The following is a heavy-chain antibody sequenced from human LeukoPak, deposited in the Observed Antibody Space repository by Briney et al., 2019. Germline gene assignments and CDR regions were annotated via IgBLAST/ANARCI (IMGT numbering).Heavy chain of an antibody. CDR1: GGSISSYY. V-gene: IGHV4-59*01. Sequence: SETLSLTCTVSGGSISSYYWSWIRQPPGKGLEWIGYIYYSGSTNYNPSLKSRVTISVDTSKNQFSLKLSSVTAADTAVYYCAKDMHIVVVIATFFDYWGQGTLVTVSS. CDR2: IYYSGST. J-gene: IGHJ4*02. CDR3: AKDMHIVVVIATFFDY. D-gene: IGHD2-21*01.